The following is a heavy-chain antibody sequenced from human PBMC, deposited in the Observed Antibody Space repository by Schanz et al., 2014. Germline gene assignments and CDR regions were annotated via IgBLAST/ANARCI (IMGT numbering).Heavy chain of an antibody. V-gene: IGHV3-9*01. J-gene: IGHJ4*02. CDR1: GFTFDEFA. CDR2: ISWNSASI. Sequence: EVQLVESGGGLVQPGGSLRLSCAASGFTFDEFAMHWVRQSPGKGLEWVSGISWNSASIGYADSVKGRFTISRDNAKSSLYLQMNSLRVEDTAVYYCAASSGWHPSTDYWGQGTLVTVSS. D-gene: IGHD6-19*01. CDR3: AASSGWHPSTDY.